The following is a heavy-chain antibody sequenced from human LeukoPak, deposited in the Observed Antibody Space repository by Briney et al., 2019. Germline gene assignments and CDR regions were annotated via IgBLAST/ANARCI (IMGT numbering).Heavy chain of an antibody. CDR3: AKEWSVSNLRYFDC. CDR2: ISGSGGDT. J-gene: IGHJ4*02. CDR1: GITFSTHA. Sequence: GGSLRLSCAASGITFSTHAMSWVRQAPGKGLAWVSAISGSGGDTYYADSVKGRFPISRDNSKNVLYLQMDSLRAEDTAVYYCAKEWSVSNLRYFDCWGQGTLVTVSS. D-gene: IGHD4-17*01. V-gene: IGHV3-23*01.